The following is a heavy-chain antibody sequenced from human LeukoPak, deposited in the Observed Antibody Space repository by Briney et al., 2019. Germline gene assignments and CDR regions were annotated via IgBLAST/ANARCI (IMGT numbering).Heavy chain of an antibody. J-gene: IGHJ4*02. CDR1: GFTFSDYY. Sequence: PGGYLRLSCAASGFTFSDYYMSWIRQAPGKGLKGVSYISSSGSTIYYADSVKGRFTISRDNAKSSLYLQMNSLRAEDTAVYYCAREISGERTYYFDYWGQGTLVTVSS. CDR3: AREISGERTYYFDY. CDR2: ISSSGSTI. D-gene: IGHD1-26*01. V-gene: IGHV3-11*01.